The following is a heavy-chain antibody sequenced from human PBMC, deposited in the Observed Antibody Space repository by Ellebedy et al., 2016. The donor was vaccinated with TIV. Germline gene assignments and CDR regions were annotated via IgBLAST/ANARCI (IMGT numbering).Heavy chain of an antibody. D-gene: IGHD4-17*01. V-gene: IGHV3-30-3*01. CDR3: ARDLTTVTTIYFRH. J-gene: IGHJ1*01. CDR1: GFTFSSYA. CDR2: ISSDGNNK. Sequence: GESLKISCAATGFTFSSYAMHWVRQAPGKGLEWVAIISSDGNNKYYADSVKGRFTISRDNSKNTLYLQMDSLRAEDTAVYYCARDLTTVTTIYFRHWGQGTLVTVSS.